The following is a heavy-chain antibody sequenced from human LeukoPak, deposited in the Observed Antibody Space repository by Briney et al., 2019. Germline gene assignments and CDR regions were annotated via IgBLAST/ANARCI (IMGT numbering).Heavy chain of an antibody. V-gene: IGHV3-7*01. CDR3: ARDVWELPLRGDYFDY. D-gene: IGHD1-26*01. CDR2: IKQDGSEK. Sequence: PTGGSLRLSCAASGFTFSSYWMSWVRQAPGKGLEWVANIKQDGSEKYYVDSVKGRFTISRDNAKNSLCLQMNSLRAEDTAVYYCARDVWELPLRGDYFDYWGQGTLVAVSS. J-gene: IGHJ4*02. CDR1: GFTFSSYW.